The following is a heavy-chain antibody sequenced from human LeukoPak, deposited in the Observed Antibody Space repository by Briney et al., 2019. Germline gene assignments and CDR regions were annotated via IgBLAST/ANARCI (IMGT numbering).Heavy chain of an antibody. CDR2: ISGSGGST. CDR1: GFTFNNYA. D-gene: IGHD3-10*02. V-gene: IGHV3-23*01. J-gene: IGHJ4*02. CDR3: AKDISVFGASTTFDY. Sequence: GGSLRLSCAVSGFTFNNYAMSWVRQAPGKGLEWVSVISGSGGSTSYADSVKGRFTISRDNSKNTLSLQMNSLRVEDTAVYYCAKDISVFGASTTFDYWGQGTLVTVSS.